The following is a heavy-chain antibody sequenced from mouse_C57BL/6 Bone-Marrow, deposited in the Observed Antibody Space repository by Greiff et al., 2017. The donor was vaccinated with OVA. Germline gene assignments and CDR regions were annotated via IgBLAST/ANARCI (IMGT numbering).Heavy chain of an antibody. CDR1: GYTFTSYW. Sequence: VQLQQPGAELVRPGTSVKLSCKASGYTFTSYWMHWVKQRPGQGLEWIGVIDPSDSYTNYNQKFKGKATLTVDTSSSTAYMQLSSLTSEDSAVYYCARENDYDYDPYWGQGTLVTVSA. CDR2: IDPSDSYT. D-gene: IGHD2-4*01. J-gene: IGHJ3*01. CDR3: ARENDYDYDPY. V-gene: IGHV1-59*01.